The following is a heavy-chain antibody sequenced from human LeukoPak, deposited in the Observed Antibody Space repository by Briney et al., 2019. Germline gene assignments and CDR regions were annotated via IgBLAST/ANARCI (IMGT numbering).Heavy chain of an antibody. D-gene: IGHD6-13*01. V-gene: IGHV3-23*01. CDR1: GFTFSSYA. Sequence: GGSPRLSCAASGFTFSSYAMSWVRQAPGKGLEWVSAISGSGGSTYYADSVKGRFTISRDNSKNTLYLQMNSLRAEDTAVYYRAKDLASAADYYFDYWGQGTLVTVSS. CDR2: ISGSGGST. CDR3: AKDLASAADYYFDY. J-gene: IGHJ4*02.